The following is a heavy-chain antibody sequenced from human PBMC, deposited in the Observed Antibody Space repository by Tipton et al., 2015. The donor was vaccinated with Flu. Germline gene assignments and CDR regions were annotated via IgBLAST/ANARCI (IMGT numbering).Heavy chain of an antibody. CDR3: ARPGYCSGGSCYPYYYYYGMDV. CDR1: GYTFTSYD. J-gene: IGHJ6*02. Sequence: QLVQSGAEVKKPGASVKVSCKASGYTFTSYDINWVRQATGQGLEWMGWMNPNSGNTGYAQKFQGRVTMTRNTSISTAYMELSSLRSEDTAVYYCARPGYCSGGSCYPYYYYYGMDVWGQGTTVTVSS. CDR2: MNPNSGNT. V-gene: IGHV1-8*01. D-gene: IGHD2-15*01.